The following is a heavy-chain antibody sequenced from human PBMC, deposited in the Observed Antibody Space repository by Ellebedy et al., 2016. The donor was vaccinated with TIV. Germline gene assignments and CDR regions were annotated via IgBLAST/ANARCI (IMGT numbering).Heavy chain of an antibody. CDR2: IRYDGNKK. Sequence: GESLKISCVASGFSFDYYGMHWVRQAPGKGLEWVAFIRYDGNKKNYADSVKGRFTISRDNSKNTLFLQMNSLRTEDTAVYYCAKDRARGVIISWHFDHWGQGSLVTVSS. CDR3: AKDRARGVIISWHFDH. V-gene: IGHV3-30*02. CDR1: GFSFDYYG. D-gene: IGHD3-10*01. J-gene: IGHJ4*02.